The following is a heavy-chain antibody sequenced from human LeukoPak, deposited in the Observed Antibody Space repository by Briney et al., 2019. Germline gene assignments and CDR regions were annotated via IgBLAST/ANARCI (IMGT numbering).Heavy chain of an antibody. J-gene: IGHJ4*02. CDR2: IYTSGST. V-gene: IGHV4-4*09. CDR1: GGSIRSYY. D-gene: IGHD6-19*01. Sequence: SETLSLTCTVSGGSIRSYYWSWIRQPPGKGLEWIGYIYTSGSTNYNPSLKSRVTISVDTSKNQFSLKLSSVTAADTAVYYCARQAGIAVAGTQGGDGISGFDYWGQGTLVTVSS. CDR3: ARQAGIAVAGTQGGDGISGFDY.